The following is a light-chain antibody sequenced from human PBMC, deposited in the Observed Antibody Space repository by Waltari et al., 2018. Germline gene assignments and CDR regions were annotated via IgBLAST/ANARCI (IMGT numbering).Light chain of an antibody. Sequence: QSALTQPRSVSGSPGPSVTISCTGTSSDVGGYNYVSWYQQHPGKAPKLMIYDVSKWPSGVPDRFSGSKSGNTASLTISGLQAEDEADYYCCSYAGSYTGVFGGGTKLTVL. CDR3: CSYAGSYTGV. CDR1: SSDVGGYNY. J-gene: IGLJ3*02. CDR2: DVS. V-gene: IGLV2-11*01.